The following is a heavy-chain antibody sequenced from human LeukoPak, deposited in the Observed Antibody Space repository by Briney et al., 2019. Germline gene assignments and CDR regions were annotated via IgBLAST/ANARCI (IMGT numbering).Heavy chain of an antibody. CDR2: ILTGRST. CDR3: ARESREVHGDGYYFDY. Sequence: SETLSLTCTVSGDSIYNYYWGWIRQPAGKGLEWIGRILTGRSTDYNPSLTSRVTMSLDTSKNQFSLKLNSVTAADTAVYYCARESREVHGDGYYFDYWGQGTLVTVSS. CDR1: GDSIYNYY. D-gene: IGHD4-17*01. J-gene: IGHJ4*02. V-gene: IGHV4-4*07.